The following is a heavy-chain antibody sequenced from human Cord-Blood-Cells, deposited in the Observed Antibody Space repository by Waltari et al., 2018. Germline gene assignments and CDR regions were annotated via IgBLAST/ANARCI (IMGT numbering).Heavy chain of an antibody. CDR3: ARVGLENDFWSGYYLDY. CDR2: IYYSGST. CDR1: GGSVSSGSYY. Sequence: QVQLQESGPGLVKPSETLSLTCTVSGGSVSSGSYYWSWIRQPPGKGLEWIGYIYYSGSTNYNPSHKSRVTISVDTSKNQFSLKLSSVTAADTAVYYCARVGLENDFWSGYYLDYWGQGTLVTVSS. J-gene: IGHJ4*02. D-gene: IGHD3-3*01. V-gene: IGHV4-61*01.